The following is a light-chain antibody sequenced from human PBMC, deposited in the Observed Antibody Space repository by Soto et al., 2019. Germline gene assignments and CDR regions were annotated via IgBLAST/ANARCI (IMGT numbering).Light chain of an antibody. CDR2: GAS. CDR3: QQYTGPPTT. J-gene: IGKJ5*01. Sequence: EIVLTQSPGTLSLSPGERATLSCRASQSVSSSQLAWYQQKPGQAPRLLMYGASSRATGIPDRFSGSGSGTDFTLTITRLEPEDSAVYFCQQYTGPPTTFGQGTRLEIK. CDR1: QSVSSSQ. V-gene: IGKV3-20*01.